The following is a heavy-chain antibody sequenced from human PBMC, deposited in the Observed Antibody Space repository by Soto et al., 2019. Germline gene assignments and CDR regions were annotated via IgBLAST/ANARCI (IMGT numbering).Heavy chain of an antibody. CDR2: ISYDGSNK. CDR1: GFTFSNYG. D-gene: IGHD3-10*01. Sequence: GGCLRLSCAASGFTFSNYGMHWVRQAPGKGLEWVAVISYDGSNKYYADSVKGRFTISRDNSKNTLYLQINSLRDEYTAVYYCAKGEYYYGSGSPYYGMDAWGQGTTVTVSS. V-gene: IGHV3-30*18. CDR3: AKGEYYYGSGSPYYGMDA. J-gene: IGHJ6*02.